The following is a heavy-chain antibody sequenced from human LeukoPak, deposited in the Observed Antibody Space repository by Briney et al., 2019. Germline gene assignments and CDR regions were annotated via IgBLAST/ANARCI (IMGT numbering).Heavy chain of an antibody. Sequence: GGSLRLSCAASGFTFSSYEMNWVRQAPGKGLEWVSYISSSGSTIYYADSVKGRLTISRDNAKNSLYLQMNSLRAEDTAVYYCARGRRFLEWLFHWGQGTLVTVSS. D-gene: IGHD3-3*01. V-gene: IGHV3-48*03. CDR3: ARGRRFLEWLFH. CDR1: GFTFSSYE. CDR2: ISSSGSTI. J-gene: IGHJ4*02.